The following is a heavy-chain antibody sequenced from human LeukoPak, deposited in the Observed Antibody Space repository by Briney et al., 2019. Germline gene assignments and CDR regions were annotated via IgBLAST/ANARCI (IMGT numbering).Heavy chain of an antibody. CDR2: INPNSGGT. J-gene: IGHJ4*02. D-gene: IGHD3-3*01. Sequence: RASVKVSCKASGYTFTGYYMHWVRQAPGQGLEWMGRINPNSGGTNYAQKFQGRATMTRDTSISTAYMELSRLRSDDTAVYYCARERRRETYYDFWSGYIGIDFDYWGQGTLVTVSS. V-gene: IGHV1-2*06. CDR3: ARERRRETYYDFWSGYIGIDFDY. CDR1: GYTFTGYY.